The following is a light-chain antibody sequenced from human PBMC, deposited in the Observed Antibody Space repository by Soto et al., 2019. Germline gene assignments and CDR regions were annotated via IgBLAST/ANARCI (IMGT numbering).Light chain of an antibody. CDR3: QQYNNWPPYT. CDR1: QSVNSN. J-gene: IGKJ2*01. Sequence: EVVLTQSPATLSVSPGERATLSCRASQSVNSNLAWFQQKPGQAPRLLIYGASTRTTGIPARFSGSGSGTEFTLTISSLQSEDFAVYYCQQYNNWPPYTFGPGTTLEIK. V-gene: IGKV3-15*01. CDR2: GAS.